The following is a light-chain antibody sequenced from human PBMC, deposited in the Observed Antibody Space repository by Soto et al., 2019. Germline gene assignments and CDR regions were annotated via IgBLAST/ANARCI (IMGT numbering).Light chain of an antibody. CDR2: GAS. CDR3: QQYVTSPLT. CDR1: QSVSNNY. Sequence: EIVLTQSPVTLSLSPVERATVYFRASQSVSNNYLAWYQQKPGQAPRLLIYGASNRATGIPDRFSGSGSGTDFTLTISRLEPEDFAVYYCQQYVTSPLTFGGGTKVDI. J-gene: IGKJ4*01. V-gene: IGKV3-20*01.